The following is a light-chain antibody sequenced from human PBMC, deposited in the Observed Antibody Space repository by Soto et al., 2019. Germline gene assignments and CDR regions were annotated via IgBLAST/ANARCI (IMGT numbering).Light chain of an antibody. V-gene: IGLV2-14*01. CDR3: TSYTPSTPRQMF. CDR1: SSDVGGYNY. J-gene: IGLJ1*01. Sequence: QSALTQPASVSGSPGQSITISCTGTSSDVGGYNYVSWYQQHPGKAPKFMIYDVSNRPSGVSNRFSGSKSGNTASLTISGLQSKDEADYYCTSYTPSTPRQMFFGTGTKLPAL. CDR2: DVS.